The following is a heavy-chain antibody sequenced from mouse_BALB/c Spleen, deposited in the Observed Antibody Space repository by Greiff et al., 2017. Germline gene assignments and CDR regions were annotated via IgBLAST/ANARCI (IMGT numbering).Heavy chain of an antibody. V-gene: IGHV5-9-3*01. J-gene: IGHJ1*01. CDR3: ARSITTVVGYFDV. D-gene: IGHD1-1*01. CDR2: ISSGGSYT. Sequence: EVNVVESGGGLVKPGGSLKLSCAASGFTFSSYAMSWVRQTPEKRLEWVATISSGGSYTYYPDSVKGRFTISRDNAKNTLYLQMSSLRSEDTAMYYCARSITTVVGYFDVWGAGTTVTVSS. CDR1: GFTFSSYA.